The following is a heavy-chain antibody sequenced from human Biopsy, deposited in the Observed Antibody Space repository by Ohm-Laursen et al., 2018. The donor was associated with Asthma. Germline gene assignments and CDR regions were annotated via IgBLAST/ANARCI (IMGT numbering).Heavy chain of an antibody. V-gene: IGHV1-18*04. D-gene: IGHD6-19*01. Sequence: ASVKVSCKASGYTFSSYGIIWVRQAPGQGLEWMGWISDYNGDTHYAQELQGRLTLTTDTSTSTAYMELRSLKSDDTAVYYCARDSRLPYTSALRGAYFDLWGRGTLVTVSS. CDR2: ISDYNGDT. CDR3: ARDSRLPYTSALRGAYFDL. J-gene: IGHJ2*01. CDR1: GYTFSSYG.